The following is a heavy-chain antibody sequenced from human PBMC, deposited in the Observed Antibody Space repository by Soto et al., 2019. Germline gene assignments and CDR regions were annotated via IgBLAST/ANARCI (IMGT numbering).Heavy chain of an antibody. V-gene: IGHV4-34*01. D-gene: IGHD6-19*01. CDR3: ASYSSGWTRRFDY. J-gene: IGHJ4*02. Sequence: QVQLQQWGAGLLKPSETLSLTCAVYGGSFSGYYWRWIRQPPGKGLEWIGEINHSGSTNYNPSLKSRVTISVDTSKNQFSLKLSSVTAADTAVYYCASYSSGWTRRFDYWGQGTLVTVSS. CDR2: INHSGST. CDR1: GGSFSGYY.